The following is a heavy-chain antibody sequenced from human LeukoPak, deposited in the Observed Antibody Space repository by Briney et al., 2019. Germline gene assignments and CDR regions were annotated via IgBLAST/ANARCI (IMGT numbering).Heavy chain of an antibody. D-gene: IGHD3-9*01. J-gene: IGHJ4*02. Sequence: GGSLRLSCAASGFTFSSYGMYWVRQAPGKGLEWVAVISYDGSNKYYADSVKGRFTISRDNSKNTLYLQMNSLRAEDTAVYYCAKDQGRDDILTGFDYWGQGTLVTVSS. CDR1: GFTFSSYG. CDR2: ISYDGSNK. CDR3: AKDQGRDDILTGFDY. V-gene: IGHV3-30*18.